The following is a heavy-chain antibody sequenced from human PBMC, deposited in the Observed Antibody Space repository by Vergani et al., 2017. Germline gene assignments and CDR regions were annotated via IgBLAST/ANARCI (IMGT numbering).Heavy chain of an antibody. CDR1: GDSISNYY. Sequence: QVQLRESGPGLVKPSETLSLSCSVSGDSISNYYWHWIRQPAGKGLEWIGRFYSSGSIHYNPSLKSRVNMSADTSNHQFFLTLTSVTSADTAIYYCARDPRDGTDGFDIWGQGTKVTVSS. V-gene: IGHV4-4*07. CDR2: FYSSGSI. J-gene: IGHJ3*02. CDR3: ARDPRDGTDGFDI.